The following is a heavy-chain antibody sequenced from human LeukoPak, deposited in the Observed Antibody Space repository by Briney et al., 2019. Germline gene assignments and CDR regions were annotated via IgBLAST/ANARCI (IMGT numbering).Heavy chain of an antibody. J-gene: IGHJ4*02. Sequence: SETLSLTCAVYGGSFSGYYWSWIRQPPGKGLEWIGEINHSGSTNYNPSLKSRVTISVDTSKNQFSLKLSSVTAADTAVYYCERVISPLDFWSGYAPYYFDYWGQGTLVTVSS. CDR2: INHSGST. CDR1: GGSFSGYY. D-gene: IGHD3-3*01. CDR3: ERVISPLDFWSGYAPYYFDY. V-gene: IGHV4-34*01.